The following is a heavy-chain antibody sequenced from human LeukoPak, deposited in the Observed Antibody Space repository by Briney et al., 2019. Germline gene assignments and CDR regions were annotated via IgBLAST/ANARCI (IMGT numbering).Heavy chain of an antibody. CDR1: GFNVSSNY. V-gene: IGHV3-53*01. Sequence: GGSLRLSCAASGFNVSSNYMSWVRQAPGKGLEWVSLIYSGGSTYYADSVKGRFTLSRDNSKNTLYLQMNSLRAEDTAVYYCARANYDFWSGYTPLCYWGQGTLVTVSS. CDR3: ARANYDFWSGYTPLCY. CDR2: IYSGGST. D-gene: IGHD3-3*01. J-gene: IGHJ4*02.